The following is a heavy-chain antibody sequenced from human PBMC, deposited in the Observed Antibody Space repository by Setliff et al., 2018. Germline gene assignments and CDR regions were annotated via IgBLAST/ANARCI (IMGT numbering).Heavy chain of an antibody. J-gene: IGHJ5*02. CDR3: ARGHCSSGECPNYFDP. V-gene: IGHV4-31*03. CDR1: GGSMIGGHYY. D-gene: IGHD2-15*01. Sequence: SDTLSLTCTVSGGSMIGGHYYWSWIRQLPGKGLEWIAYIYYSGNTYYNPSLKSRVTISVDTSKNQFSLKINSVTAADTVVYYCARGHCSSGECPNYFDPWGQGTQVTVSS. CDR2: IYYSGNT.